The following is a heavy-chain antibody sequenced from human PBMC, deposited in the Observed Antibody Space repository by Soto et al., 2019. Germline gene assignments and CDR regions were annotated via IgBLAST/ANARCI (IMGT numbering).Heavy chain of an antibody. CDR2: INHSGST. D-gene: IGHD3-3*01. V-gene: IGHV4-34*01. J-gene: IGHJ6*02. CDR3: ARQKLYYDFWTAYPSHYYYGMDV. Sequence: SETLSLTCAVYGGSFSGYYWSWIRQPPGKGLEWIGEINHSGSTNYNPSLKSRVTISVDTSKNQFSLKLSSVTAANTAVYYCARQKLYYDFWTAYPSHYYYGMDVWGQVTTVTVSS. CDR1: GGSFSGYY.